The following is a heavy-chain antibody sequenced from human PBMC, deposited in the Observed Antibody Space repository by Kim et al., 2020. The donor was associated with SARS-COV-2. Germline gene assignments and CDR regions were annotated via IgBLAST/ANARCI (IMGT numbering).Heavy chain of an antibody. D-gene: IGHD3-22*01. Sequence: PSLTSRVTISLDTSKSHFSLNLTSVTAADTAVYYCARHSSGGIYYGMDVWGQGTTVTVSS. V-gene: IGHV4-59*08. J-gene: IGHJ6*02. CDR3: ARHSSGGIYYGMDV.